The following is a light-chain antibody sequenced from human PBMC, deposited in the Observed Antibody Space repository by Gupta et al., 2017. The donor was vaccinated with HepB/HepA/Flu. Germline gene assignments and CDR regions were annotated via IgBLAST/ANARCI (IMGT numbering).Light chain of an antibody. Sequence: QSVVTQPPSASGPAGQKVTISCSGSSSNIGKYLVYWYQQVPGTAPNLLIYMNDQRSAAVPGRFSGFKSGTAASLTISVLRAEDEANYYCAVGEYSRWGVFGGGTKLTVL. CDR3: AVGEYSRWGV. CDR2: MND. J-gene: IGLJ3*02. CDR1: SSNIGKYL. V-gene: IGLV1-47*01.